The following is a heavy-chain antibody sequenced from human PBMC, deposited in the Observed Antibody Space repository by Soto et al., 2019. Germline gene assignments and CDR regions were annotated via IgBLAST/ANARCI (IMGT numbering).Heavy chain of an antibody. V-gene: IGHV3-30-3*01. CDR3: YARIQTFDY. D-gene: IGHD5-18*01. CDR1: GFTFSSYA. CDR2: ISYDGSNK. Sequence: QVQLVESGGGVVQPGRSLRLSCAASGFTFSSYAMHWVRQAPGKGLEWVAVISYDGSNKYYADSVKGRFTISRDNSKNTLYLQMNSLRAEDTAVYYCYARIQTFDYGGQGTLVTVSS. J-gene: IGHJ4*02.